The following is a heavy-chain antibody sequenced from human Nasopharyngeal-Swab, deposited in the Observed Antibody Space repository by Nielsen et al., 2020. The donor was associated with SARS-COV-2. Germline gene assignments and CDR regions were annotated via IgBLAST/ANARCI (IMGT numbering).Heavy chain of an antibody. CDR3: ADPPFSEY. V-gene: IGHV3-23*01. CDR1: GFTFSTYA. CDR2: IDAGGANT. J-gene: IGHJ4*02. Sequence: GGSLRLSCAASGFTFSTYAMTWVRQAPGKGLEWVSTIDAGGANTFYADSMKGRFTISRDNSKNTLYLQMNSLRADDTAVYYCADPPFSEYWGQGTLVTVSS.